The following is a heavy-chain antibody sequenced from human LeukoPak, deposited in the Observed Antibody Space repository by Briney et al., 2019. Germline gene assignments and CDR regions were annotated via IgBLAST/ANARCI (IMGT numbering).Heavy chain of an antibody. CDR3: AKVRDTRDWYKDAFDA. J-gene: IGHJ3*01. V-gene: IGHV3-23*01. CDR2: ITGTGGST. Sequence: GGSLRLSCAASGFTFSSYAMSWVRQAPGKGLEWVSAITGTGGSTYYVASVKGRFTVSRDNSRNTLYLQMSSLRAEDSAMYYCAKVRDTRDWYKDAFDAWGQGTRVTVSS. CDR1: GFTFSSYA. D-gene: IGHD6-19*01.